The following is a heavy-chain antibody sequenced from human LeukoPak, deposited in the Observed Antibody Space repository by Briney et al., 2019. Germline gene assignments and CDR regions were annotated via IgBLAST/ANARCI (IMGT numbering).Heavy chain of an antibody. CDR1: GFTFRSYG. V-gene: IGHV3-23*01. CDR2: MSGGGTI. CDR3: AKDSRRFDW. J-gene: IGHJ4*02. Sequence: GRSLRLSCAASGFTFRSYGMHWVRQAPGEGLEWVSVMSGGGTIYYADSVKGRFTISRDNSKNTLYLQMNSLRAEDTALYYCAKDSRRFDWWGQGTLVTVSS.